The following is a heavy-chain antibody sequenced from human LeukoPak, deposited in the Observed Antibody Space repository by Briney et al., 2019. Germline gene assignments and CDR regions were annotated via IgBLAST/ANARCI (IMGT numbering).Heavy chain of an antibody. Sequence: PGGSLRLSCAASGFTFDDYAMHWVRQAPGKGLEWVSLISWDGGSTYYADSVKGRFTISRGNSKNSLYLQMNSLRAEDTALYYRAKDGEGYCSSTSCYLLDYWGQGTLVTVSS. J-gene: IGHJ4*02. CDR2: ISWDGGST. V-gene: IGHV3-43D*03. CDR1: GFTFDDYA. CDR3: AKDGEGYCSSTSCYLLDY. D-gene: IGHD2-2*01.